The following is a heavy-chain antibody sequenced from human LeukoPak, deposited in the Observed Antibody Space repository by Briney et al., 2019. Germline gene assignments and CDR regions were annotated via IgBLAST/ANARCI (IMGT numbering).Heavy chain of an antibody. J-gene: IGHJ3*02. V-gene: IGHV1-58*02. Sequence: SVKVSCKASGFTFTSSAMQWVRQARGQRLEWIGWIVVGSGNTNYAQKFQGRVTMTEDTSTDTAYMELSSLRSEDTAVYYCATGTDYYGSGGIAFDIWGQGTMVTVSS. CDR2: IVVGSGNT. CDR1: GFTFTSSA. CDR3: ATGTDYYGSGGIAFDI. D-gene: IGHD3-10*01.